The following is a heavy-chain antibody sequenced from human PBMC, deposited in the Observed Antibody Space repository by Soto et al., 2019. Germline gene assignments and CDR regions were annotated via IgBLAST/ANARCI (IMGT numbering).Heavy chain of an antibody. CDR2: ISYDGSYK. J-gene: IGHJ6*02. V-gene: IGHV3-30*18. D-gene: IGHD2-2*01. CDR1: GFTFSSYV. Sequence: GGSLRLSCAASGFTFSSYVMHWVRQAPGKGLEWVAVISYDGSYKYYADSVKGRFTISRDNSKHTLYLQMSSLRVEDTAVYYCAKDPAGYCSSTRCYTYQGLDVWGQGTTVTVSS. CDR3: AKDPAGYCSSTRCYTYQGLDV.